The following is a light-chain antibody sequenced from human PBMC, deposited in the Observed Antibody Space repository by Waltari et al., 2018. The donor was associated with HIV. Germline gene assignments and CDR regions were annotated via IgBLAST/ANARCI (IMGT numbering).Light chain of an antibody. CDR2: DAS. CDR1: QSVGTY. V-gene: IGKV3-11*01. CDR3: QQRGTWPPVLT. Sequence: EIVLTQSPATLSLSPGERATLYCRASQSVGTYLAWYQQKPGQAPRLLIYDASNRATGIPARFSGSGSWTDFTLTISSLEPEDFAVYYCQQRGTWPPVLTFGGWTKVEIK. J-gene: IGKJ4*01.